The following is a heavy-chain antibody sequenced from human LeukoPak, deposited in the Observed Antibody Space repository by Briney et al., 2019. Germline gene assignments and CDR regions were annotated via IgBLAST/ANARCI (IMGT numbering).Heavy chain of an antibody. CDR3: ARDAPKPHEGYFDWLLYEYYFDY. Sequence: PSETLSLTCTVSGGSISSSSYYWRWIRQPAGKGLEWIGRIYTSGSTNYNPSLKSRVTMSVDTSKNQFSLKLSSVTAADTAVYYCARDAPKPHEGYFDWLLYEYYFDYWGQGTLVTVSS. CDR1: GGSISSSSYY. V-gene: IGHV4-61*02. D-gene: IGHD3-9*01. CDR2: IYTSGST. J-gene: IGHJ4*02.